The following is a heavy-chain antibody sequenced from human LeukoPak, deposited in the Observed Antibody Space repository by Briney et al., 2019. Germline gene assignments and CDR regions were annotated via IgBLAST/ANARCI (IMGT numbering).Heavy chain of an antibody. J-gene: IGHJ4*02. Sequence: ASVKVSCKVSGYTLTELSMHWVRQAPGKGLEWIGGFDPEDGETIYAQKFQGRVTMTEDTSTDTAYMELSSLRSEDTAVYYCANRESGEFGLWTGYYFDYWGQGTLVTVSS. CDR1: GYTLTELS. CDR3: ANRESGEFGLWTGYYFDY. CDR2: FDPEDGET. V-gene: IGHV1-24*01. D-gene: IGHD3/OR15-3a*01.